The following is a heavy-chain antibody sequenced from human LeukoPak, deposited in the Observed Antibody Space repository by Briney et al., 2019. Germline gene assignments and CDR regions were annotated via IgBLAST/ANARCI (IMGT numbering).Heavy chain of an antibody. V-gene: IGHV3-7*01. CDR1: GFTFSSYG. D-gene: IGHD5-18*01. CDR3: ARGQFGYSYGLPYYFDY. CDR2: IKQDGSEK. J-gene: IGHJ4*02. Sequence: GGSLRLSCAASGFTFSSYGMSWVRQAPGKGLEWVAHIKQDGSEKYYVDSVKGRFTISRDNAKNSLYLQMNSLRAEDTAVYYCARGQFGYSYGLPYYFDYWGQGTLVTVSS.